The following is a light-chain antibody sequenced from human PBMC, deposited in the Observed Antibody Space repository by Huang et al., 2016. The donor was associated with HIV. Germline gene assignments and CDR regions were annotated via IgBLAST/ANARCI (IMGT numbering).Light chain of an antibody. V-gene: IGKV1-39*01. Sequence: DIQMTQSPSSLSASVGDRITIPCRASQKLTSYLNWYRQKSGKAPQLLIYADSPLQSVVPSRFSGSGSGTDFTLTISSLQPEDFATYYCQQSYNAPRTFGQGTKVEVK. CDR3: QQSYNAPRT. CDR2: ADS. CDR1: QKLTSY. J-gene: IGKJ1*01.